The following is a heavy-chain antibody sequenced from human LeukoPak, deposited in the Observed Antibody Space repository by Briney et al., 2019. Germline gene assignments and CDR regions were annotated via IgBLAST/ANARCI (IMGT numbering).Heavy chain of an antibody. Sequence: GGSLRLSCAASGFTVSSNYVSWVRQAPGRGLEWVSSIYRDGSTYYADSVKGRFTISRDNSKDTLNLQMNSLRAEDTAVYYCARDTRRWGASRGPGAFDIWGQGTMVTVSS. V-gene: IGHV3-66*01. D-gene: IGHD3-16*01. CDR1: GFTVSSNY. J-gene: IGHJ3*02. CDR3: ARDTRRWGASRGPGAFDI. CDR2: IYRDGST.